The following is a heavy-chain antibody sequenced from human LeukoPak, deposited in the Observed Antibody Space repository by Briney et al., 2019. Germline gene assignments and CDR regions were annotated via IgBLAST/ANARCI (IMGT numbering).Heavy chain of an antibody. CDR1: GYTFTTYG. CDR3: ARVQPRRGPGNHDY. J-gene: IGHJ4*02. CDR2: ISTYDGNT. V-gene: IGHV1-18*01. D-gene: IGHD1-26*01. Sequence: GASVKVSCKASGYTFTTYGMNWVRQAPGQGLEWMGWISTYDGNTNYAQKFRGRVTMIRDTSTSTVYMELRSLTSDDTAVYYCARVQPRRGPGNHDYWGQGTLVTVSS.